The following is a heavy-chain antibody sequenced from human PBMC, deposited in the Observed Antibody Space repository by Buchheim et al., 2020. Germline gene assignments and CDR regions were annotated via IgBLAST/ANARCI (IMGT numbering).Heavy chain of an antibody. CDR3: AKVEGITGTTAFDY. D-gene: IGHD1-7*01. V-gene: IGHV3-7*01. Sequence: EVELVESGGGLVQSGGSLRLSCAASGFTFSKYWMSWVRQAPGKGLEWVASIKQDGSEEDYVGSLKGRFTISRDNAKNSLYLQMSGLRAEDTAVYFCAKVEGITGTTAFDYWGRGTL. CDR1: GFTFSKYW. J-gene: IGHJ4*02. CDR2: IKQDGSEE.